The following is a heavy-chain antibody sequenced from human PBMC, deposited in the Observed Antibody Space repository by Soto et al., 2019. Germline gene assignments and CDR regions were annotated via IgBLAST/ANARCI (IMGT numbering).Heavy chain of an antibody. CDR1: GGSLVTYY. V-gene: IGHV4-59*08. Sequence: QVQLQETGPRLVKPWETLSLTCSVSGGSLVTYYWSWLRQFPGKNLKWIAYLHESGATDYNPSLESRVNISIATSQDQFSLTVFSLTAADTALYYCARHSRTGDYDFWGRGIHVTVSS. J-gene: IGHJ1*01. D-gene: IGHD3-16*01. CDR2: LHESGAT. CDR3: ARHSRTGDYDF.